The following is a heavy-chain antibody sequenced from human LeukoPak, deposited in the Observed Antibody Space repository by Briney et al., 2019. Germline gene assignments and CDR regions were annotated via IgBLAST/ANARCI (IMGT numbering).Heavy chain of an antibody. CDR3: ARSAAMKKFDY. CDR1: GGSISGYY. CDR2: IYYSGST. V-gene: IGHV4-59*01. J-gene: IGHJ4*02. D-gene: IGHD2-2*01. Sequence: PSETLPLTCTVSGGSISGYYWSWIRQPPGKGLEWIGYIYYSGSTNYNPSLKSRVTISVDTSKNQFSLKLSSVTAADTAVYYCARSAAMKKFDYWGQGTLVTVSS.